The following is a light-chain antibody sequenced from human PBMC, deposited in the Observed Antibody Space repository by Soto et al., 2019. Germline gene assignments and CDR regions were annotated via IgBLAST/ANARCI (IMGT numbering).Light chain of an antibody. CDR1: QSISKW. CDR2: DAS. CDR3: QQANSFPLT. Sequence: ILMTQSPSTVSASVGDTVSITCLASQSISKWVAWYQQKAGKAPNVLIFDASNSEKGVPSRFSGSGSGTEFTLIITGLQPEDFATYYCQQANSFPLTFGGGTKVDI. V-gene: IGKV1-12*01. J-gene: IGKJ4*01.